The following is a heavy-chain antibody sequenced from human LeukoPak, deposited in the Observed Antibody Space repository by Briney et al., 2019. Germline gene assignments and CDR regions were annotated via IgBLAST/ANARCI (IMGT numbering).Heavy chain of an antibody. D-gene: IGHD2-15*01. CDR2: ISAYNGNA. CDR1: GYTFSDFG. CDR3: ARVGGYCSGESCFDY. J-gene: IGHJ4*02. Sequence: ASVKVSCKASGYTFSDFGISWVRQAPGQGLEWMGWISAYNGNADYAQKLQGRVTMTTDTSTSTAYMELRSLRSDGTAVYFCARVGGYCSGESCFDYWGQGTLVTVSS. V-gene: IGHV1-18*01.